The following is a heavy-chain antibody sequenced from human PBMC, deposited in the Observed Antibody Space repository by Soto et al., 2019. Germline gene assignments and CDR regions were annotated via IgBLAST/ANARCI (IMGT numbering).Heavy chain of an antibody. CDR3: ARVHCSSTSCHRSRPPPSY. Sequence: QVQLVQSGAEVKKPGASVTVSCKASGYTFTSYDINWVRQATGQGLGWMGWMNPNSGNTGYAQKFQGRVTMTRNTSISTAYMELSSLRSEDTAVYYCARVHCSSTSCHRSRPPPSYWGQGTLVTVSS. J-gene: IGHJ4*02. CDR2: MNPNSGNT. CDR1: GYTFTSYD. D-gene: IGHD2-2*01. V-gene: IGHV1-8*01.